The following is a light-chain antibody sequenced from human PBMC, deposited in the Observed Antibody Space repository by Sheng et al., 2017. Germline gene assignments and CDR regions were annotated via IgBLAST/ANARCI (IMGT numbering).Light chain of an antibody. CDR1: QGISSY. J-gene: IGKJ2*01. CDR3: QQHNVDLYT. Sequence: VIWMTQSPSLLSASTGDRVTISCRMSQGISSYLAWYQQKPGKAPKLLIYKASTLETGVPSRFSGSGSGTDFTLTINSLQAEDVAVYYCQQHNVDLYTFGQGTKLEIK. CDR2: KAS. V-gene: IGKV1D-8*03.